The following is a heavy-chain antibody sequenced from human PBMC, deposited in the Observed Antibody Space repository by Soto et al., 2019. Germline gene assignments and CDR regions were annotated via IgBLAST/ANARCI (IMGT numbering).Heavy chain of an antibody. D-gene: IGHD5-18*01. V-gene: IGHV4-59*08. Sequence: QVQLQESGPGLVKPSETLSLTCTVSGGSISSYYWRWIRQPPGKGLEWIGYLYDSGSTNYNPSLKSRVTISVDTSKIQFSLKLSSVTAADTAVYYCACRYGPCFDSWGQGPLVTVSS. CDR2: LYDSGST. CDR3: ACRYGPCFDS. CDR1: GGSISSYY. J-gene: IGHJ4*02.